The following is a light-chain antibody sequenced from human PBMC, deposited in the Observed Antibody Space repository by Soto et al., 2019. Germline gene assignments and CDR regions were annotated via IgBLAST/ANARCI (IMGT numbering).Light chain of an antibody. Sequence: QSALTQPPSVSGSPGQSVAISCTGNSSDVGNSNGVSWYHQPPGTAPKLMIYDVNNRPSGVPDRFSGSKSGNTASLTISGLQAEDEGDYYCSSYTSSSTYVFGTGTKVTVL. CDR2: DVN. CDR3: SSYTSSSTYV. V-gene: IGLV2-18*02. CDR1: SSDVGNSNG. J-gene: IGLJ1*01.